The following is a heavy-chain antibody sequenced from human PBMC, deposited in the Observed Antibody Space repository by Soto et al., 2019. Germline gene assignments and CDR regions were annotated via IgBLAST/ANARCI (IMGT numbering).Heavy chain of an antibody. CDR1: GFTFSTYAFSPYA. CDR3: AKDSVTNDLRGPFDY. Sequence: GGSLRLSCAASGFTFSTYAFSPYAMNWVRQAPGKGLEWVSGISGSGGNTYYADSVKGRFTISRDNSKNTLYLQMNSLRAEDTAVYYCAKDSVTNDLRGPFDYWGPGTLVTVSS. D-gene: IGHD3-10*01. V-gene: IGHV3-23*01. J-gene: IGHJ4*02. CDR2: ISGSGGNT.